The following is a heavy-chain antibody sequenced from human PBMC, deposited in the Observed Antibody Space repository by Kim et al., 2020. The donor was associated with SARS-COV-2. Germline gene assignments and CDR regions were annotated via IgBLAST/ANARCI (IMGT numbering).Heavy chain of an antibody. CDR3: ARAHTITIFGVVRLDLNWFDP. V-gene: IGHV1-46*01. Sequence: ASVKVSCKASGYTFTSYYMHWVRQAPGQGLEWMGIINPSGGSTSYAQKFQGRVTMTRDTPTSTVYMELSSLRSEDTAVYYCARAHTITIFGVVRLDLNWFDPWGQGTLVTVSS. CDR2: INPSGGST. D-gene: IGHD3-3*01. J-gene: IGHJ5*02. CDR1: GYTFTSYY.